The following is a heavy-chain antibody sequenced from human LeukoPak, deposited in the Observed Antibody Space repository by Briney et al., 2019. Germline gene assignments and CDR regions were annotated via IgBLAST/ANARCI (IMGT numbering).Heavy chain of an antibody. Sequence: PSETLSLTCTVSGGSISSYYWSWIRQPPGKGLEWIGYIYYSGSTNYNPSLKSRVTISVDTSKNQFSLKLSSVTAADTAVYYCARVDGSGSYWYYYYYMDVWGKGTTVTVSS. CDR3: ARVDGSGSYWYYYYYMDV. CDR2: IYYSGST. J-gene: IGHJ6*03. V-gene: IGHV4-59*01. CDR1: GGSISSYY. D-gene: IGHD3-10*01.